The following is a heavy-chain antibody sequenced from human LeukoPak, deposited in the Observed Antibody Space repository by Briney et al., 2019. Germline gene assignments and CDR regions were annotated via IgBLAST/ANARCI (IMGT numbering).Heavy chain of an antibody. D-gene: IGHD6-19*01. J-gene: IGHJ4*02. V-gene: IGHV4-38-2*01. Sequence: SETLSLTCAVSGYSISSGYYWGWIRQPPGKGLEWIGSIYHSGSTYYNPSLKSRVTISVDTSKNQFSLKLSSVTAADTAVYYCARATGSGWPNFDYWGQGTLVTVSS. CDR3: ARATGSGWPNFDY. CDR1: GYSISSGYY. CDR2: IYHSGST.